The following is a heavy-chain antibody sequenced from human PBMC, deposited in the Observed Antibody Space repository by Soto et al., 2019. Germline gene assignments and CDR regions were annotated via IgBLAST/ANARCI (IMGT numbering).Heavy chain of an antibody. CDR1: GDGVSSTSAA. CDR3: ARDAERITIFGVVNYFDY. Sequence: QVQLQQSGPGLVKPSQTLPLTCAISGDGVSSTSAAWNWIRQSPPRGLEGLGGTYYRSKWYNDYAVSVKSRITINPDTSKNQFSLQLNSVTPEDTAVYYCARDAERITIFGVVNYFDYWGQGTLVTVSS. D-gene: IGHD3-3*01. J-gene: IGHJ4*02. CDR2: TYYRSKWYN. V-gene: IGHV6-1*01.